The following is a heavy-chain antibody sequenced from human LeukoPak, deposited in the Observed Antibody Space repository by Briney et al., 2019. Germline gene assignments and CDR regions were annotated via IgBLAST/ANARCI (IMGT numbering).Heavy chain of an antibody. CDR1: GYTLTELS. CDR2: FDPEDGET. J-gene: IGHJ4*02. CDR3: ATGSSVGRSSGGGFDY. V-gene: IGHV1-24*01. D-gene: IGHD6-6*01. Sequence: ASVKVPCKVSGYTLTELSMHWVRQAPGKGLEWMGGFDPEDGETIYAQKFQGRVTMTEDTSTDTAYMELSSLRSEDTAVYYCATGSSVGRSSGGGFDYWGQGTLVTVSS.